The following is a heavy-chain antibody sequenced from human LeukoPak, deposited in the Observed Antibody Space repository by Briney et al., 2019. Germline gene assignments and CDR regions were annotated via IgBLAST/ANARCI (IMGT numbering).Heavy chain of an antibody. CDR1: GGPISNYY. CDR3: ARSRGLAGAATVIDY. J-gene: IGHJ4*02. D-gene: IGHD6-25*01. V-gene: IGHV4-59*08. Sequence: SETLSLTCTVSGGPISNYYWIWIRQSPGQGLEWIGYVYNSGITDYNPSLKSRLTISVDTSKNQFSLKLSSMTAADTAVYYCARSRGLAGAATVIDYWGQGTLVTVSS. CDR2: VYNSGIT.